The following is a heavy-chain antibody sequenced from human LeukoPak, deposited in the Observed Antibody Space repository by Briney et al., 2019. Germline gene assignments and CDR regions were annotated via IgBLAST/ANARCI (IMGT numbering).Heavy chain of an antibody. CDR3: ARADGQGGYCSSTSCLEYFQH. CDR2: ISFDGHNE. V-gene: IGHV3-30-3*01. CDR1: GFTFSSYA. Sequence: GGSLRLSCAASGFTFSSYAMHWVRQAPGKGLEWVAVISFDGHNEDYAESVKGRFTISRDNSKNTLYLQMNSLRAEDTAVYYCARADGQGGYCSSTSCLEYFQHWGQGTLVTVSS. J-gene: IGHJ1*01. D-gene: IGHD2-2*01.